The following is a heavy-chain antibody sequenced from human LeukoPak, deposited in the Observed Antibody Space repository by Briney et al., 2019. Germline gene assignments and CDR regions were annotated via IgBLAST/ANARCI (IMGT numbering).Heavy chain of an antibody. CDR1: GFTFSSYS. CDR2: ISSSSSTI. V-gene: IGHV3-48*01. J-gene: IGHJ3*02. CDR3: ARDYYQYYYDSSGYYHHDAFDI. D-gene: IGHD3-22*01. Sequence: SGGSLRLSCAASGFTFSSYSMNWVRQAPGKGLEWVSYISSSSSTIYYADSVKGRFTISRDNAKNSLYLQMNSLRAEDTAVYYYARDYYQYYYDSSGYYHHDAFDIWGQGTMVTVSS.